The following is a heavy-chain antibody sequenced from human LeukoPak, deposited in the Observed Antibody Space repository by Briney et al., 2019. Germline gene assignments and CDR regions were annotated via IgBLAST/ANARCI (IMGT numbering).Heavy chain of an antibody. Sequence: GGSLRLSCVASGFTFSNYNMNWVRQAPGQGLEWVSSISTDSYYTHYADSLKGRFTISRDNAKNSLYLQMNSLRVEDTAVYYCARDSDTETGWYYYGMDVWGQGTTVTVSS. CDR3: ARDSDTETGWYYYGMDV. CDR2: ISTDSYYT. J-gene: IGHJ6*02. V-gene: IGHV3-21*01. CDR1: GFTFSNYN. D-gene: IGHD2-8*02.